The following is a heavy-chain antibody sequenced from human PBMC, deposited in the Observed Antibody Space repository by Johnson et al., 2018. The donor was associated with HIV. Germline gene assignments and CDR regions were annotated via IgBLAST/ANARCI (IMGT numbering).Heavy chain of an antibody. CDR2: ISYDGSNK. V-gene: IGHV3-30-3*01. J-gene: IGHJ3*02. CDR1: GFTFSSYA. Sequence: HVQLVESGGGVVQPGMSLRLSCAASGFTFSSYAMHWVRQAPGKGLEWVAVISYDGSNKYYADSVKGRFTISRDNSKNTLYLQMNSLRAEDTAVYYCARYCSGGSCYSVWQKNYAFDIWGQGTMVTVSS. CDR3: ARYCSGGSCYSVWQKNYAFDI. D-gene: IGHD2-15*01.